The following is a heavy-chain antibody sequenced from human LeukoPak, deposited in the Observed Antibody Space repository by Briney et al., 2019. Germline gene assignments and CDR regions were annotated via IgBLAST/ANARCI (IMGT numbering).Heavy chain of an antibody. D-gene: IGHD1-26*01. J-gene: IGHJ4*02. CDR2: ISTDGSST. V-gene: IGHV3-74*01. CDR3: ATGRGTPLGF. Sequence: PGESLRFSCAASGFAFSTYWMHWVRQAPGKGLVWVSRISTDGSSTFYADSVKGRFTVSRDNAKNTLYLQMDSLRAEDTAMYYCATGRGTPLGFWGQGALVTVSS. CDR1: GFAFSTYW.